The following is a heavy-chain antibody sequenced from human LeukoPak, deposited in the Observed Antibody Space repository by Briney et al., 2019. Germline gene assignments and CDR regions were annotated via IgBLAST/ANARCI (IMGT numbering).Heavy chain of an antibody. V-gene: IGHV4-34*01. D-gene: IGHD4-17*01. CDR2: INHSGST. Sequence: SETLSLTCAVYGGSFSGYYWSWIRQPPGKGLEWIGEINHSGSTNYNPSLKSRVTTSVDTSKNQFSLKLSSVTAADTAVYYCARGRGDYEEHWFDPWGQGTLVTVSS. J-gene: IGHJ5*02. CDR3: ARGRGDYEEHWFDP. CDR1: GGSFSGYY.